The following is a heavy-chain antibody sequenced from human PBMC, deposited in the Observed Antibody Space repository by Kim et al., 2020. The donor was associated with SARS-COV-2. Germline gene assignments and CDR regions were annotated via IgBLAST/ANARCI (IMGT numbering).Heavy chain of an antibody. CDR3: ASEPGPGVFY. CDR1: GFTFSSYA. Sequence: GGSLRLSCAASGFTFSSYAMHWVRQAPGKGLEWVAVISYDGSNKYYADSVKGRFTISRDNSKNTLYLQMNSLRAEDTAVYYCASEPGPGVFYWGQGTLVTVSS. CDR2: ISYDGSNK. D-gene: IGHD6-13*01. V-gene: IGHV3-30-3*01. J-gene: IGHJ4*02.